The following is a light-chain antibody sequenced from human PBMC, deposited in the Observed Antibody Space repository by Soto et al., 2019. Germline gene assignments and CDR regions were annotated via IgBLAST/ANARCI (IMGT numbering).Light chain of an antibody. CDR2: DAS. J-gene: IGKJ1*01. CDR3: QHYGTSTA. Sequence: EIVLTQSPATLSLSPGERATLSCRASQSVRSSYLAWYRHNPGQPPRLLIYDASTRAPGIPDRFGGSGSGTDFTLTIGRLEPEDFAVYYCQHYGTSTAFGQGTRVENK. V-gene: IGKV3-20*01. CDR1: QSVRSSY.